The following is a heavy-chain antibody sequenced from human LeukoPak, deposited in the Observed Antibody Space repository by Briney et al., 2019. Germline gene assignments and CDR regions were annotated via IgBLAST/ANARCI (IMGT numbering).Heavy chain of an antibody. V-gene: IGHV1-18*01. J-gene: IGHJ4*02. CDR1: GYTFTNYG. CDR2: ISPYNGNT. Sequence: ASVKVSCKASGYTFTNYGISWVRQAPGQGLEWMGWISPYNGNTNYAQNLQGRVTMTTDTSTSTAYMELRSLRSDDTGVFYCARGGVRLGWLQKPYYFDYWGQGTLVTVSS. D-gene: IGHD5-24*01. CDR3: ARGGVRLGWLQKPYYFDY.